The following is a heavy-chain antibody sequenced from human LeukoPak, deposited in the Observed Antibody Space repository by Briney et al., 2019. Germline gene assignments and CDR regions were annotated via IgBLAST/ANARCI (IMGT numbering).Heavy chain of an antibody. CDR1: GYKFSDYC. CDR2: IYPDEYDT. Sequence: GESLKISCKGSGYKFSDYCIGWVRQMSGRGLEWMGIIYPDEYDTRYSPSFQGQVTISFDKSLSTAYLQWNSLEASNTAMYFCAGQGLYGWRGGRCYTSFYYYGMDVWGQGTTVTVSS. D-gene: IGHD2-15*01. CDR3: AGQGLYGWRGGRCYTSFYYYGMDV. J-gene: IGHJ6*02. V-gene: IGHV5-51*01.